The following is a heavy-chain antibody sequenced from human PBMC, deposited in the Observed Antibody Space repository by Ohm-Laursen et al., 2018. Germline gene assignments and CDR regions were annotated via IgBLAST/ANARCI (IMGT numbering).Heavy chain of an antibody. J-gene: IGHJ4*02. CDR1: GYTFTGSY. CDR2: INPNSGGT. D-gene: IGHD3-22*01. Sequence: VKVSCKASGYTFTGSYMHWVRQAPGQGLEWMGWINPNSGGTNYAQKFQGRVTMTRDTSIRTAFMELSRLRSDDTAVYYCARGSDDSPTPFDYWGQGTLVTVPA. CDR3: ARGSDDSPTPFDY. V-gene: IGHV1-2*02.